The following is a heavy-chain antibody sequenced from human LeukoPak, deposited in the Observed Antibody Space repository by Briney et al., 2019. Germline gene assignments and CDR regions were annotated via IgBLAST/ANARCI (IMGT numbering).Heavy chain of an antibody. D-gene: IGHD6-6*01. CDR1: GFTVSNTY. V-gene: IGHV3-66*01. J-gene: IGHJ4*02. CDR2: IYSGGST. Sequence: GGSLRLSCAASGFTVSNTYMSWVRQAPGKGLEWVSLIYSGGSTYYADSVKGRFTISRDNSMNTMFLQMNSLRAEDTAVYYCARVIAARHFDYWGQGTLVTVSS. CDR3: ARVIAARHFDY.